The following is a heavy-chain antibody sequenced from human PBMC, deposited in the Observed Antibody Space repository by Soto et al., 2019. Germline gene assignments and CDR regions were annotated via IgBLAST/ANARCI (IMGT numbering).Heavy chain of an antibody. CDR2: IYYSGST. CDR1: GGSISSSSYY. Sequence: TSETLSLTCTVSGGSISSSSYYWGWIHQPPGKGLEWIGSIYYSGSTYYNPSLKSRVTISVDTSKNQFSLKLSSVTAADTSVYYCARLFYDSSGFDSWGQGTLVTVSS. D-gene: IGHD3-22*01. J-gene: IGHJ4*02. V-gene: IGHV4-39*01. CDR3: ARLFYDSSGFDS.